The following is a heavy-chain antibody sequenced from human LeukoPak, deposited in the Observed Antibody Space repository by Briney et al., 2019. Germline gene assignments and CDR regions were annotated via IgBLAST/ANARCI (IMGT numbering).Heavy chain of an antibody. CDR2: ILSSGSST. V-gene: IGHV3-11*05. CDR3: ARGRGKLDN. CDR1: GFTFSDYN. Sequence: GGSLRLSCAATGFTFSDYNMSWIRRAPGKGLEWVSYILSSGSSTNYADSVKGRFTISRDNAENSLYLQMNSLRAEDTAVYYCARGRGKLDNWGQGTLVTVSS. J-gene: IGHJ4*02. D-gene: IGHD5-12*01.